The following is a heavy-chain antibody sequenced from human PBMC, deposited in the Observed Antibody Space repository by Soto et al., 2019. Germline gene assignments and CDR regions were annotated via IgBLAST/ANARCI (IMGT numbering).Heavy chain of an antibody. J-gene: IGHJ5*02. V-gene: IGHV4-30-4*01. CDR2: IYYSGST. CDR3: ARAEIGYCSSTSCYNWFDP. D-gene: IGHD2-2*01. CDR1: GGSISSGDYY. Sequence: QVQLQESGPGLVKPSQTLSLTCTVSGGSISSGDYYWSWIRQPPGKGLEWIGYIYYSGSTYYNPSLESRVTISVDTSKNQFSLKLSSVTAADTAVYYCARAEIGYCSSTSCYNWFDPWGQGTLVTVSS.